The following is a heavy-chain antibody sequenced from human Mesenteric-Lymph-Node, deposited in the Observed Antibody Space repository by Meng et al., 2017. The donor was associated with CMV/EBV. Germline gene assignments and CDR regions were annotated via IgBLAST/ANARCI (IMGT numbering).Heavy chain of an antibody. CDR3: ARSPPENYGDYYYFDY. D-gene: IGHD4-17*01. J-gene: IGHJ4*02. CDR1: GFTVTSNY. Sequence: GESLKISFAASGFTVTSNYMTWARQTPGKGLEWVSVIYSAGGTYYADSVKGRFTISRDNSKNTLYLQMNSLRPEDTAVYYCARSPPENYGDYYYFDYWGQGTLVTVSS. CDR2: IYSAGGT. V-gene: IGHV3-66*02.